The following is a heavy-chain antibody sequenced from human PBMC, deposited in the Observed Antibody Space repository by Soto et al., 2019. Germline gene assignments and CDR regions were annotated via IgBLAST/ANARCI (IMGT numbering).Heavy chain of an antibody. CDR3: ARVYLGPVWAMGAFDI. V-gene: IGHV1-18*01. CDR2: ISAYNGNT. J-gene: IGHJ3*02. D-gene: IGHD3-16*01. Sequence: ASVKVSCKASGYTFTSYGISWVRQAPGQGLEWMGWISAYNGNTNYAQKLQRRVTMTTDTSTSTAYMELRSLRSDDTAVYYCARVYLGPVWAMGAFDIWGQGTMVTVSS. CDR1: GYTFTSYG.